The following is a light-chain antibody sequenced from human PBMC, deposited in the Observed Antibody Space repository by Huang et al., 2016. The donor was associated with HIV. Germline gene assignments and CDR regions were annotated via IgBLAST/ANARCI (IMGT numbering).Light chain of an antibody. CDR1: QSVSFH. CDR2: ATS. J-gene: IGKJ2*01. CDR3: QESSRAPPTYA. Sequence: DIQMTQSPSSLSASVGDRVIITCRASQSVSFHLNWYQQKPGKAPKLLIYATSSLQSGVPSSFSGSVSGTDFTLTISSVQPEDFATYYCQESSRAPPTYAFGQGTILEIK. V-gene: IGKV1-39*01.